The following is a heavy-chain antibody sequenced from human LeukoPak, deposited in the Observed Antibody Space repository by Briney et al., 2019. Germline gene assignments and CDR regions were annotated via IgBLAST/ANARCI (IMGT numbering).Heavy chain of an antibody. CDR2: INTNTGNT. V-gene: IGHV7-4-1*02. CDR3: ARKAVAIPGLYYYYYYGMDV. D-gene: IGHD6-19*01. Sequence: ASVKVSCKASGYTFTSYAMNWVRQAPGQGLEWMGWINTNTGNTTYAQSFTGRFVFSLDTSVSTAYPQISSLKAEDTAVSYRARKAVAIPGLYYYYYYGMDVWGQGTTVTVSS. J-gene: IGHJ6*02. CDR1: GYTFTSYA.